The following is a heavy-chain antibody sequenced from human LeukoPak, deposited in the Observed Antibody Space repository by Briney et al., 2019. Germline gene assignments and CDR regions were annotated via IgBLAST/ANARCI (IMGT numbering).Heavy chain of an antibody. D-gene: IGHD6-13*01. V-gene: IGHV3-43*02. CDR3: AKDRELGIAAAGEFDY. CDR2: ISGDGGST. CDR1: GFTFDDYA. J-gene: IGHJ4*02. Sequence: PGGSLRLSCAASGFTFDDYAMHWVRQAPGKGLEWVSLISGDGGSTYYADSVKGRFTISRDNSKNSLYLQMNSLRTEDTALYYCAKDRELGIAAAGEFDYWGQGTLVTVSS.